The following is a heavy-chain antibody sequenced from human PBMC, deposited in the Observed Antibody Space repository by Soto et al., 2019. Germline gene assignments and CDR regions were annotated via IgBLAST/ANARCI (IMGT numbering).Heavy chain of an antibody. V-gene: IGHV3-30*18. CDR1: GFTFSSYG. Sequence: GGSLRLSCAASGFTFSSYGMHWVRQAPGKGLEWVAVISYDGSNKYYADSVKGRFTISRDNSKNTLYLQMNSLRAEDTAVYYCAKTYGDYAPLFDYWGQGTLVTVSS. D-gene: IGHD4-17*01. J-gene: IGHJ4*02. CDR2: ISYDGSNK. CDR3: AKTYGDYAPLFDY.